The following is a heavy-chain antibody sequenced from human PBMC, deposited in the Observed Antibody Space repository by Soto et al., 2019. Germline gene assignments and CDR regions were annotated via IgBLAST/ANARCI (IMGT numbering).Heavy chain of an antibody. V-gene: IGHV3-13*04. CDR2: IGTTGDT. J-gene: IGHJ4*02. CDR1: GFTFSSYD. Sequence: EVQLVESGGGLVQPGGSLRLSCSASGFTFSSYDMHWVRQGTGKGLEWVSAIGTTGDTYYAGSVKGRFTISRENAKNSLYLQMNSLRAGDTAIYFCARAIGPTLFDYLGQGTLVTVDS. CDR3: ARAIGPTLFDY. D-gene: IGHD3-22*01.